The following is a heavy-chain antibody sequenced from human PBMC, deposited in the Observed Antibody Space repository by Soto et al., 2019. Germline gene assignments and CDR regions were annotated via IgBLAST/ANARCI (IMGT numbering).Heavy chain of an antibody. CDR3: AKALTIFGVDTGYYYGMDV. Sequence: EVQLLESGGGLVQPGGSLRLSCAASGFTFSSYAMSWVRQAPGKGLEWVSAISGSGGSTYYADSVKGRFTISRDNSKNPLYLQMNSLRAEDTAVYYCAKALTIFGVDTGYYYGMDVWGQGTTVTVSS. CDR1: GFTFSSYA. V-gene: IGHV3-23*01. J-gene: IGHJ6*02. D-gene: IGHD3-3*01. CDR2: ISGSGGST.